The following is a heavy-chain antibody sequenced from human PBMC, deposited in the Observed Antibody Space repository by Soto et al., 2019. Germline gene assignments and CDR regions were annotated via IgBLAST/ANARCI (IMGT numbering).Heavy chain of an antibody. CDR1: GFTFSSYA. CDR2: ISGSGGST. CDR3: ARHPYSSGWYSGFWFDP. V-gene: IGHV3-23*01. Sequence: GGSLRLSCAASGFTFSSYAMSWVRQAPGKGLEWVSAISGSGGSTYYADSVKGRFTISRDNSKNTLYLQMNSLRAADTAVYYCARHPYSSGWYSGFWFDPWGQGTLVTVSS. J-gene: IGHJ5*02. D-gene: IGHD6-19*01.